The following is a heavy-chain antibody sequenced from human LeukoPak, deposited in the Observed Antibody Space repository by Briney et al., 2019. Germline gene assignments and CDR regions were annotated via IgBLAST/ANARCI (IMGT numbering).Heavy chain of an antibody. Sequence: SETLSLTCAVSPLSVTNYYWSWIRQPPGKGLERIGYIYYTGNTNYNPSLKSRVTLSLDTSKNQFSLRLNSVTATDTAVYYCARHASYFYSSPYADWGQGTLVTVSS. D-gene: IGHD3-22*01. CDR2: IYYTGNT. CDR1: PLSVTNYY. V-gene: IGHV4-59*08. CDR3: ARHASYFYSSPYAD. J-gene: IGHJ4*02.